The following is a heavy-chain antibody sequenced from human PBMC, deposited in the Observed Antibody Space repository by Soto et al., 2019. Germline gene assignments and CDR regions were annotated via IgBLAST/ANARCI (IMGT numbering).Heavy chain of an antibody. Sequence: QVQLVQSGAEVKKPGSSVKVSCKASGGTFSSYAISWVRQAPGQGREWMGGIIPIFGTANYAQKLQGRVTITAAESTTTAYMELSSLRSEDTAVYYCAREVSDHSEWELPFSPARWFDPWCQGTLVTVSS. J-gene: IGHJ5*02. CDR2: IIPIFGTA. CDR3: AREVSDHSEWELPFSPARWFDP. V-gene: IGHV1-69*01. D-gene: IGHD1-26*01. CDR1: GGTFSSYA.